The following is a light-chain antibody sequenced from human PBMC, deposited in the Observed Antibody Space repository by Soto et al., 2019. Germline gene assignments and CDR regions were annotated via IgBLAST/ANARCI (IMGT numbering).Light chain of an antibody. CDR2: AAS. Sequence: DIQMTQSPSSLSASVGDRVTITCRASQGISIYLAWFQQKPGKVPKLLIYAASTLQSGVPSRSSGSGSGTDFTLTISSLQPEDVATYYCQKYNSAPLTFGGGTKVEIK. V-gene: IGKV1-27*01. CDR1: QGISIY. CDR3: QKYNSAPLT. J-gene: IGKJ4*01.